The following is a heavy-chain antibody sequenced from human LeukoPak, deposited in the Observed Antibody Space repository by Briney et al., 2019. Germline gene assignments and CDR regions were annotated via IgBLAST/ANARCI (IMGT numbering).Heavy chain of an antibody. J-gene: IGHJ2*01. V-gene: IGHV4-4*07. CDR2: IYTSGST. Sequence: SETLSLTCTVSGGSISSYYWSWIRQPAGKGLEWIGRIYTSGSTKYNPSLKSRVTISVDTSNNQFSLNVSSVTAADTAVYYCARHLDCSGGSCYSWYLDLWGRGTLVTVSS. CDR3: ARHLDCSGGSCYSWYLDL. CDR1: GGSISSYY. D-gene: IGHD2-15*01.